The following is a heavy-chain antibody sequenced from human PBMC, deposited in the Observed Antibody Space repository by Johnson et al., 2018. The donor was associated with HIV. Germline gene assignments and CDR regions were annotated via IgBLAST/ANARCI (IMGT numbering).Heavy chain of an antibody. Sequence: VQLVESGGGVVQPGRSLRLSCAASGFTFSSHAMHWVRQAPGKGLEWVAVISYDGSNKYYADSVKGRFTISRDNSKNTLYLQMNSLRAEDTAVYYCAKDQASSLNAFDIWGQGTMVTVSS. D-gene: IGHD2-2*01. CDR2: ISYDGSNK. J-gene: IGHJ3*02. V-gene: IGHV3-30*04. CDR1: GFTFSSHA. CDR3: AKDQASSLNAFDI.